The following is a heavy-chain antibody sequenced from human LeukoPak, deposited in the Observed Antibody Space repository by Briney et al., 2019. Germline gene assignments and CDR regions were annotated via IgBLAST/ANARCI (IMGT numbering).Heavy chain of an antibody. Sequence: PSETLSLTCGVSGGSISSTNWWTWVRQPPGEGLEWIGEVHLSGRTNYNPTLESRVTMSVDMSENHISLKLTSVTAADTAVYYCAREGGPYRPLDYSGQGTLVTVSS. V-gene: IGHV4-4*02. CDR2: VHLSGRT. CDR1: GGSISSTNW. CDR3: AREGGPYRPLDY. J-gene: IGHJ4*02.